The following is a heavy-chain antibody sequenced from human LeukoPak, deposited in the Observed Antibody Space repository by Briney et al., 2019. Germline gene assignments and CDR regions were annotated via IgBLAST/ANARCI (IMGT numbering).Heavy chain of an antibody. Sequence: SETLSLTCAVYGESFSGFYWSWIRQPPGKGLEWIGETNHSGSTNYSPPLKSRVTMSVDTSKNQFSLKPSSVTAADTAVYYCARGGVDWTFDYWGQGTLVTVSS. CDR2: TNHSGST. D-gene: IGHD3-9*01. V-gene: IGHV4-34*01. CDR3: ARGGVDWTFDY. J-gene: IGHJ4*02. CDR1: GESFSGFY.